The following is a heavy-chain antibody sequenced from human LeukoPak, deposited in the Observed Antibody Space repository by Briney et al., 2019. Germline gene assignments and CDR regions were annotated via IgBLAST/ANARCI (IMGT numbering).Heavy chain of an antibody. CDR2: INHSGST. V-gene: IGHV4-34*01. CDR3: AKRKYCSSTSCYYFDY. D-gene: IGHD2-2*01. J-gene: IGHJ4*02. Sequence: SETLSLTCAVYGGSFRGYYWSWIRQPPGKGLEWVGEINHSGSTNYNPSLKSRVSISVDTPKNQFPLKLSSVTAADTAVDYCAKRKYCSSTSCYYFDYWGQGTLVTVSS. CDR1: GGSFRGYY.